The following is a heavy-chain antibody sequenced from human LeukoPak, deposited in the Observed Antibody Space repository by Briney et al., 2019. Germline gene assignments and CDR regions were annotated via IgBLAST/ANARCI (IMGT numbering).Heavy chain of an antibody. CDR2: ISSSGSTI. J-gene: IGHJ4*02. Sequence: GGSLRLSCAASGFTFSSYEMNWVRQAPGKGLEWVSYISSSGSTIYYADSVKGRFTISRDNAKNSLYLQMNSLRAEDTALYYCTKDPTPLLKRRIFGYWGQGTLVTVSS. CDR1: GFTFSSYE. CDR3: TKDPTPLLKRRIFGY. V-gene: IGHV3-48*03. D-gene: IGHD1-1*01.